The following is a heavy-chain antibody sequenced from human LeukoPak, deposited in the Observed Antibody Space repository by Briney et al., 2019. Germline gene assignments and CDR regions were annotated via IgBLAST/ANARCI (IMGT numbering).Heavy chain of an antibody. V-gene: IGHV3-48*04. J-gene: IGHJ6*03. CDR3: ARDRIDFGGGYYYYYMDV. CDR2: ISSSSNTI. D-gene: IGHD3-16*01. CDR1: GFILSSYS. Sequence: GGSLRLSCAASGFILSSYSMDWVRQAPGKGLEWVSYISSSSNTIYYADSVKGRFTISRDNAKNSLYLQMNSLRAEDTAVYYCARDRIDFGGGYYYYYMDVWGKGTTVTVSS.